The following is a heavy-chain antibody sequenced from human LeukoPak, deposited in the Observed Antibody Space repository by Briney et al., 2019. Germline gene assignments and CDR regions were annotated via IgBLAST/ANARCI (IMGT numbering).Heavy chain of an antibody. CDR2: IYYSGST. CDR3: ARLRPPPGYDFWSGYSGYFDY. D-gene: IGHD3-3*01. V-gene: IGHV4-34*01. J-gene: IGHJ4*02. Sequence: SETLSLTCAVYGGSFSGYYWGWIRQPPGKGLEWIGSIYYSGSTNYNPSLKSRVTISVDTSKNQFSLKLSSVTAADTAVYHCARLRPPPGYDFWSGYSGYFDYWGQGTLVTVSS. CDR1: GGSFSGYY.